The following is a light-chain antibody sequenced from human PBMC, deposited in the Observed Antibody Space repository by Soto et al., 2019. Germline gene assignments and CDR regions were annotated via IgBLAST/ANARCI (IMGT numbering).Light chain of an antibody. CDR1: QGIDHW. CDR2: KAS. J-gene: IGKJ2*01. V-gene: IGKV1-5*03. CDR3: QQYYTYPYT. Sequence: DIQMTQSPSALSASVGDRVTITCRASQGIDHWLAWYQQKPGKAPKVLVYKASILEGGVPSRFSGSESATEFTLTISSLQPDDFATYYCQQYYTYPYTFGQGTKLDMK.